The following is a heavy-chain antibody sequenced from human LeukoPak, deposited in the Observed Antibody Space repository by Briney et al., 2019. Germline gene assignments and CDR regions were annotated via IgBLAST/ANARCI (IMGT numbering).Heavy chain of an antibody. D-gene: IGHD3-22*01. CDR1: GVSISSGGYS. Sequence: SQTLSLTCAVSGVSISSGGYSWGWVRQPPGKGPEWIGYIHHSGSTYYKPSLKSRVTISVDRSKNQISLKLSSVTAADTAVYYCARASYDSSGYRYYFDYWGQGTLVTVSS. J-gene: IGHJ4*02. CDR3: ARASYDSSGYRYYFDY. CDR2: IHHSGST. V-gene: IGHV4-30-2*01.